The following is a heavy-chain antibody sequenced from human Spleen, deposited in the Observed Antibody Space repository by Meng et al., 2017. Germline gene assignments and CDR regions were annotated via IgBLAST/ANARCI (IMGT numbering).Heavy chain of an antibody. CDR2: IGHSGVT. CDR1: GDSITNHNW. J-gene: IGHJ5*02. V-gene: IGHV4-38-2*01. Sequence: QVQLRESGPALVKPSETLSLTCAVSGDSITNHNWWAWVRQPPGKGLQWIGSIGHSGVTYYTPSLKSRATVSIDTSKSQFSLQLSSVTAADTAVYYCVRSSGWVRTGFDPWGQGTLVTVSS. CDR3: VRSSGWVRTGFDP. D-gene: IGHD6-19*01.